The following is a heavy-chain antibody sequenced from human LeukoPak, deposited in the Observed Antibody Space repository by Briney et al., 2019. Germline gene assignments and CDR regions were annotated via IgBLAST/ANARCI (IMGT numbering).Heavy chain of an antibody. D-gene: IGHD3-22*01. CDR1: GGSISSSSYY. J-gene: IGHJ3*02. V-gene: IGHV4-39*01. Sequence: PSETLSLTCTVSGGSISSSSYYWGWIRQPPGEGLEWIGGIYYSGSTYYNPSLKSRVTISVDTSKNQFSLKLSSVTAADTAVYYCASYDSSGYGLDAFDIWGQGTMVTVSS. CDR3: ASYDSSGYGLDAFDI. CDR2: IYYSGST.